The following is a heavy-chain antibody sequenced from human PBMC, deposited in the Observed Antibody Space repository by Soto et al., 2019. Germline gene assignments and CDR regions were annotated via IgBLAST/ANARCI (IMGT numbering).Heavy chain of an antibody. J-gene: IGHJ4*02. V-gene: IGHV1-2*04. CDR2: INPNSGGT. Sequence: QVQLVQSGAEVKKPGASVKVSCKASGYTFTGYYMHWVRQAPGQGLEWMGGINPNSGGTNYAQKFQGWVTMTRATSLSTDYMELSRLRSDDTAVYYCAILGGERGYCSGGSCPFDYWGQGTLVTVSS. CDR1: GYTFTGYY. D-gene: IGHD2-15*01. CDR3: AILGGERGYCSGGSCPFDY.